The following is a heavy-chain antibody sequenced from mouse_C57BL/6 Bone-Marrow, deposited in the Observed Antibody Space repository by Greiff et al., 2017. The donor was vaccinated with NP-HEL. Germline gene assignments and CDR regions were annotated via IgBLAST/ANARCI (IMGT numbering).Heavy chain of an antibody. Sequence: DVQLQESGGGLVQPGESLKLSCESNEYEFPSHDMSWVRKTPEKRLELVAAINSDGGSTYYPDTMARRFIISRDNTKKTLYLQMSSLRSEDTALYYCARHEGRLLPFAYWGQGTLVTVSA. CDR3: ARHEGRLLPFAY. CDR1: EYEFPSHD. J-gene: IGHJ3*01. V-gene: IGHV5-2*01. CDR2: INSDGGST. D-gene: IGHD1-1*01.